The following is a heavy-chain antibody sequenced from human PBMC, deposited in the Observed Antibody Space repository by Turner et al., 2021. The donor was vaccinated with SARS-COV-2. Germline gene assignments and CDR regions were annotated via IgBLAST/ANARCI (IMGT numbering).Heavy chain of an antibody. CDR2: CVPENGET. Sequence: VQPLPSAAEVKMPGAPATVSSKVSCYPHTELSMHWVRPAPGNGLEWMGGCVPENGETSDAQKFQGGVTISEDTTTDTAYMKLSSLRSEVTAVYYCATLPSTLHDFWSGYYVFDPWGQGTLVTVSS. CDR3: ATLPSTLHDFWSGYYVFDP. D-gene: IGHD3-3*01. J-gene: IGHJ5*02. V-gene: IGHV1-24*01. CDR1: CYPHTELS.